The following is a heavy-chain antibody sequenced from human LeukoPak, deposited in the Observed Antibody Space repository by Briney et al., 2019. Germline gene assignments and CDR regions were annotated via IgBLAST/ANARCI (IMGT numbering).Heavy chain of an antibody. J-gene: IGHJ2*01. CDR1: GFTFSDYA. CDR3: AKDWRYGTSGPDWYFDL. Sequence: GGSLRLSCAASGFTFSDYAMTWARQAPGKGLEWVSAIVKSGGSTYADSVKGRFTISRDNSKNTLYLQMNSLRAEDTAVYYCAKDWRYGTSGPDWYFDLWGRGTLVTVSS. CDR2: IVKSGGST. D-gene: IGHD1-7*01. V-gene: IGHV3-23*01.